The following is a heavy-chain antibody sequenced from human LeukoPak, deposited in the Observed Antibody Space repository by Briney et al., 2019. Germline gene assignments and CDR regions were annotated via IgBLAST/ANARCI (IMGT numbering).Heavy chain of an antibody. CDR2: IYYNGTT. V-gene: IGHV4-39*07. CDR1: GGSISSSSPY. J-gene: IGHJ4*02. CDR3: ARVGSSWPFYYFDY. Sequence: SETLSLTCSISGGSISSSSPYWGWIRQPPGKGLEWIGNIYYNGTTYYNPSLKSRVTISVDTSNNQFSLKLSSVTAADTAVYYCARVGSSWPFYYFDYWGQGTLVTVSS. D-gene: IGHD6-13*01.